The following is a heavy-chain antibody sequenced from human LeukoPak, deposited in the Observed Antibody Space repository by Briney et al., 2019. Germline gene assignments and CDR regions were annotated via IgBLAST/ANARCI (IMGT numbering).Heavy chain of an antibody. V-gene: IGHV4-61*01. Sequence: SETLSLTCSVSGGSVTSGFYYWNWLRQPPGTGLEWIGYLYYSGNTNYNPSLKSRVTMSVDTSKNQFSLRLSSVTAADTAVYYCAIEYGYSYGYSYWYFDLWGRGTLVTVSS. D-gene: IGHD5-18*01. J-gene: IGHJ2*01. CDR1: GGSVTSGFYY. CDR2: LYYSGNT. CDR3: AIEYGYSYGYSYWYFDL.